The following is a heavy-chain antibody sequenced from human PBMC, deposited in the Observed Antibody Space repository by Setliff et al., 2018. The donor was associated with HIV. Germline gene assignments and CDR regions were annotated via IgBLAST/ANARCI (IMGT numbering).Heavy chain of an antibody. CDR3: LKDVVKFWSGSGALDF. D-gene: IGHD3-3*01. CDR1: GFTFSDYY. CDR2: ISSSGTTT. Sequence: PGGSLRLSCAGSGSGGSGFTFSDYYMSWVRQAPGKGLEWLSYISSSGTTTYYADSVKGRFTISRDNAKNSVLLQMNSLRVEDTAVYYCLKDVVKFWSGSGALDFWGPGTLVTVSS. J-gene: IGHJ4*02. V-gene: IGHV3-11*04.